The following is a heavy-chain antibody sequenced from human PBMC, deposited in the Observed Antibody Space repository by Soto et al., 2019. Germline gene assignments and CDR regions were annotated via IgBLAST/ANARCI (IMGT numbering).Heavy chain of an antibody. CDR1: GYTFTSYG. V-gene: IGHV1-18*03. D-gene: IGHD1-1*01. CDR2: ISAYNGNT. J-gene: IGHJ6*03. CDR3: SFFATTGYYYYFLYV. Sequence: GASVKVSCKASGYTFTSYGISWVRQAPGQGIEWMGWISAYNGNTNYAQKLQGRVTMTTDTSTSTAYMELRSLRSDDIAVYYCSFFATTGYYYYFLYVWGKGTSVTVSS.